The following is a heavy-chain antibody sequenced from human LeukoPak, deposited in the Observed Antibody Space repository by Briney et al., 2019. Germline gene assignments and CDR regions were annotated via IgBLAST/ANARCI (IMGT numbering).Heavy chain of an antibody. J-gene: IGHJ4*02. D-gene: IGHD1-26*01. CDR1: GGSFSGYY. V-gene: IGHV4-34*01. CDR3: AREGPRGARRRFDY. CDR2: INDSGST. Sequence: SETLPLTCAVYGGSFSGYYWSWLRQPPGKGLEWIGEINDSGSTNYNPSLKSRVTISVDTSKNQFSLTLSPVTAADTAIYYCAREGPRGARRRFDYWGQGTLVTVSS.